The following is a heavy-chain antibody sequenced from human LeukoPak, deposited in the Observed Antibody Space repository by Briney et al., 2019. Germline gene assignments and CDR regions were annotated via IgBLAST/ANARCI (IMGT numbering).Heavy chain of an antibody. CDR1: GFTFSSYW. D-gene: IGHD6-19*01. CDR3: VREQGSGWYRASDY. CDR2: INVGGSST. Sequence: GGSLRLSCAASGFTFSSYWMHWVRQAPGKGLVWVSRINVGGSSTNYADSVKGRFTISRDNAKNTLYLQMNSLRAEDTAVYYCVREQGSGWYRASDYWGQGTLVTVSS. J-gene: IGHJ4*02. V-gene: IGHV3-74*01.